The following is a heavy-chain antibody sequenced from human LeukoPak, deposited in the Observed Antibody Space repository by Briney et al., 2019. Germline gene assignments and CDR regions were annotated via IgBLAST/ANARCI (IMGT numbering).Heavy chain of an antibody. D-gene: IGHD3-22*01. CDR2: ISSNGGST. J-gene: IGHJ4*02. V-gene: IGHV3-64D*06. CDR3: VKGNNYDSSGYQFDY. CDR1: GFTFRSYV. Sequence: GGSLRLSCSASGFTFRSYVMYWVRQAPGKGLEYVSVISSNGGSTNYADSVKGRFTISRDNSKNTLYLQMSSLRAKDTAVYYCVKGNNYDSSGYQFDYWGQGTLVTVSS.